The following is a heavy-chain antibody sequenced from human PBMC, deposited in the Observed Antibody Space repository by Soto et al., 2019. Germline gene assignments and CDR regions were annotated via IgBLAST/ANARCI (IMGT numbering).Heavy chain of an antibody. V-gene: IGHV1-24*01. CDR2: FDPEDGQT. J-gene: IGHJ6*02. CDR1: GYTFTSYG. D-gene: IGHD1-7*01. CDR3: ATSLELPLGVDI. Sequence: ASVKVSCKASGYTFTSYGIHWVRQAPEKGLEWMGSFDPEDGQTINKQKFQDRVTMTGDTSSDTGYMELSNLRSEDTAIYYCATSLELPLGVDIWGQGTTVTVSS.